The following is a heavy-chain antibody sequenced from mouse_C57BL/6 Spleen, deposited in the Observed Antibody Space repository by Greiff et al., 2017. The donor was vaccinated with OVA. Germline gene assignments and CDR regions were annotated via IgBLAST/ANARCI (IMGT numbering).Heavy chain of an antibody. Sequence: EVKLLESGPELVKPGASVKISCKASGYSFTGYYMNWVKQSPEKSLEWIGEINPSTGGTTYNQKFKAKATLTVDKSSSTAYMQLKSLTSEDSAVYYCARELGYYYGSSERDAMDYWGQGTSVTVSS. CDR3: ARELGYYYGSSERDAMDY. J-gene: IGHJ4*01. CDR2: INPSTGGT. D-gene: IGHD1-1*01. CDR1: GYSFTGYY. V-gene: IGHV1-42*01.